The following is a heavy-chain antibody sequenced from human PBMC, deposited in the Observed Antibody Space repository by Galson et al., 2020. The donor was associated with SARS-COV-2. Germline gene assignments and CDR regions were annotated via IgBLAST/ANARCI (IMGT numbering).Heavy chain of an antibody. CDR2: ISSSGSTI. J-gene: IGHJ4*02. CDR1: GFTFSDYY. V-gene: IGHV3-11*04. Sequence: GGSLRLSCAASGFTFSDYYMSWIRQAPGKGLEWVSYISSSGSTIYYADSVKGRFTISRDNAKNSLYLQMNSLRAEDTAVDYCARDRRDGYNNRGFDYWGQGSLVTVSS. CDR3: ARDRRDGYNNRGFDY. D-gene: IGHD5-12*01.